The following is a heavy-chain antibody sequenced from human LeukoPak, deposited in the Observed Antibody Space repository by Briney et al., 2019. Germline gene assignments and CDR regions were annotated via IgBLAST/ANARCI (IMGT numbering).Heavy chain of an antibody. CDR2: INPNIGDT. J-gene: IGHJ4*02. CDR3: ACWGGGNQGH. D-gene: IGHD4-23*01. CDR1: GYTFTAYY. V-gene: IGHV1-2*06. Sequence: GASVKVSCKASGYTFTAYYMHWVRQAPGQGLEWMGRINPNIGDTIYAQNFQGRVTVTRDTSISTAYMELSRLRSDDTAVYYCACWGGGNQGHWGQGTLVTVSS.